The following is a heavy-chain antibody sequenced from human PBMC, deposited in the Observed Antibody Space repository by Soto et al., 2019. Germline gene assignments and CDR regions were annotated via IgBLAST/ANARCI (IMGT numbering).Heavy chain of an antibody. Sequence: QVQLVQSGAEVKEPGSSVKVSCKASGGTFNNYAITWVRQPPGQGLEWMGGIIPMFGSTTYAQKFQGRVTITADKSTNTAYMQMYGLRSEDTAVYYCARPVETAVVRPTGWFFDLWGRGTLVTVSS. CDR2: IIPMFGST. V-gene: IGHV1-69*06. D-gene: IGHD5-18*01. J-gene: IGHJ2*01. CDR3: ARPVETAVVRPTGWFFDL. CDR1: GGTFNNYA.